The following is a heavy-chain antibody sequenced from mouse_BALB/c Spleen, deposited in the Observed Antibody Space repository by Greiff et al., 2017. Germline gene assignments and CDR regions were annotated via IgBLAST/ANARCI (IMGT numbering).Heavy chain of an antibody. Sequence: EVKLVESGGGLVQPGGSRKLSCAASGFTFSSFGMHWVRQAPEKGLEWVAYISSGSSTIYYADTVKGRFTISRDNPKNTLFLQMTSLRSEDTAMYYCARSEGGYAMDYWGQGTSVTVSS. V-gene: IGHV5-17*02. CDR3: ARSEGGYAMDY. CDR1: GFTFSSFG. J-gene: IGHJ4*01. CDR2: ISSGSSTI.